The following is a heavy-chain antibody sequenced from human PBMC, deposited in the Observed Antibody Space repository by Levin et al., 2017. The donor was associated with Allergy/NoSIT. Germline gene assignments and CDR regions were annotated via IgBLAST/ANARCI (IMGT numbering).Heavy chain of an antibody. CDR1: GFTFGSYW. V-gene: IGHV3-74*01. J-gene: IGHJ4*02. CDR3: ARGTYSGYDLDY. CDR2: INSDGSST. Sequence: GGSLRLSCAASGFTFGSYWMHWVRQAPGKGLVWVSRINSDGSSTSYADSVKGRFTISRENTKNTLYLHMNSLRAEDTAVYYCARGTYSGYDLDYWGQGTLVTVSS. D-gene: IGHD5-12*01.